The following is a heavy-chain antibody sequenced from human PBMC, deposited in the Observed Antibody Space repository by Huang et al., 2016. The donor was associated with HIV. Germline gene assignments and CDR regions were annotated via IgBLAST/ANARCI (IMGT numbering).Heavy chain of an antibody. V-gene: IGHV1-69*13. CDR3: ARARGYYDSSVSYYFDY. D-gene: IGHD3-22*01. CDR2: SIPILGTA. CDR1: GGTFSSYA. Sequence: QVQLVQSGAEVKKPGSSVKVSCKASGGTFSSYAISWVRPAPGQGLEWMGGSIPILGTANYAQKCQGRVTITADESTSTAYMELSSLRSEDTAVYYCARARGYYDSSVSYYFDYWGQGTLVTVSS. J-gene: IGHJ4*02.